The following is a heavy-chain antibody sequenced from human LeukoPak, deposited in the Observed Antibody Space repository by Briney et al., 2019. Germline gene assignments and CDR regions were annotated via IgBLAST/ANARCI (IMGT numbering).Heavy chain of an antibody. V-gene: IGHV4-31*03. Sequence: SETLSLTCTVSGGSFSSGGYYWIWIRQHPGKGLEWIGYIYQSGSTYYDPSLKSRVTISVDTSKNQFSLKLSSVTAADTAVYYCARGFRGTADYWGQGTLVTVSS. D-gene: IGHD1-1*01. CDR2: IYQSGST. J-gene: IGHJ4*02. CDR3: ARGFRGTADY. CDR1: GGSFSSGGYY.